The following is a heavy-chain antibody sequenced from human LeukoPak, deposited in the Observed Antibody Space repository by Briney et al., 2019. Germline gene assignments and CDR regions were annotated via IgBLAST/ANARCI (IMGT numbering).Heavy chain of an antibody. J-gene: IGHJ5*02. V-gene: IGHV4-4*07. CDR3: AIFDWVGNWFDP. Sequence: SETLSLTCTVSGGSISSYYWSWIRQPAGKGLEWIGRIYTSGSTNYNPSLKSRVTMSVDTSKNQFSLKLSSVTAADTAVYYCAIFDWVGNWFDPWGQGTLVTVSS. CDR2: IYTSGST. CDR1: GGSISSYY. D-gene: IGHD3-9*01.